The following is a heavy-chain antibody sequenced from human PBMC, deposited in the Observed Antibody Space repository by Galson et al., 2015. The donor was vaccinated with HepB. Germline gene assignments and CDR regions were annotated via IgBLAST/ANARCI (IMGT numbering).Heavy chain of an antibody. D-gene: IGHD4-17*01. J-gene: IGHJ4*02. CDR1: GFTFNNYA. Sequence: SLRLSCAASGFTFNNYALHWIRQAPGKGLEWLSYISASTIYTNYADSVKGRFTVSRDNAKNSLNLQMNSLRAEDTAVYYCARVADADYGDHTHFDSWGQGTLATVSS. V-gene: IGHV3-11*06. CDR2: ISASTIYT. CDR3: ARVADADYGDHTHFDS.